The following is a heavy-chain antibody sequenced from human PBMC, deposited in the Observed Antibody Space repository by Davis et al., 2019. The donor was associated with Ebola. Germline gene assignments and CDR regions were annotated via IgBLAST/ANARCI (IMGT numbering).Heavy chain of an antibody. CDR3: ARASSYRRDFPDV. D-gene: IGHD3-16*02. Sequence: PGGSLRLSCTVSGGSISSSSYYWGWIRQPPGKGLEWIGYIYYSGSTNYNPSLKSRVTISVDTSKNQFSLKLSSVTAADTAVYYCARASSYRRDFPDVWGKGTTVTVSS. CDR1: GGSISSSSYY. CDR2: IYYSGST. V-gene: IGHV4-61*05. J-gene: IGHJ6*04.